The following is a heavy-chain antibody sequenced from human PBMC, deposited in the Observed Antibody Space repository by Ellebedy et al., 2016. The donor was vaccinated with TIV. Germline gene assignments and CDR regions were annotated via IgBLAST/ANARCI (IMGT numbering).Heavy chain of an antibody. CDR3: ARASSGFRYYYGMDV. Sequence: GESLKISXAASGFTFSDYYMSWIRQAPGKGLEWVSYISSSSSYTNYADSVKGRFTISRDNAKNSLYLQMNSLRAEDTAVYYCARASSGFRYYYGMDVWGQGTTVTVSS. CDR2: ISSSSSYT. D-gene: IGHD3-10*01. J-gene: IGHJ6*02. V-gene: IGHV3-11*05. CDR1: GFTFSDYY.